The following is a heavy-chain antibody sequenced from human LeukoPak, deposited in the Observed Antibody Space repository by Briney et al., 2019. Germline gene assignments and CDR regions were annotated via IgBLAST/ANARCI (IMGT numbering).Heavy chain of an antibody. Sequence: GGSLRLSCAASGFTFSSYGMHWVRQAPGKGLEWVAFIRYDGSNKYYADPVKGRFTISRDNSKNTLYLQMNSLRAEDTAVYYCAKALALRLGPIDYWGQGTLVTVSS. V-gene: IGHV3-30*02. D-gene: IGHD3-3*01. J-gene: IGHJ4*02. CDR2: IRYDGSNK. CDR3: AKALALRLGPIDY. CDR1: GFTFSSYG.